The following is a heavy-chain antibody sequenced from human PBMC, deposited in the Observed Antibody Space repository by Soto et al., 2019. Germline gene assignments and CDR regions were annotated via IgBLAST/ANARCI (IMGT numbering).Heavy chain of an antibody. J-gene: IGHJ4*02. CDR1: GGSISSSNW. Sequence: SETLSLTCAVSGGSISSSNWWSWVRQPPGKGLEWIGEIYYSGSTNYNPSLKSRVTISVDKSKNQFSLKLSSVTAADTAVYYCARASLRSGYFDYWGQGTLVTVSS. CDR2: IYYSGST. V-gene: IGHV4-4*02. D-gene: IGHD4-17*01. CDR3: ARASLRSGYFDY.